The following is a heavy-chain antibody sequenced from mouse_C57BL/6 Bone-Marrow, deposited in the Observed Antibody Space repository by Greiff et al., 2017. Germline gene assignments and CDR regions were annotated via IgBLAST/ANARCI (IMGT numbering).Heavy chain of an antibody. CDR2: IDPETGGT. CDR3: TGREGDGYYPAWFAY. J-gene: IGHJ3*01. CDR1: GYTFTDYE. Sequence: VKLVESGAELVRPGASVTLSCKASGYTFTDYEMHWVKQTPVHGLEWIGAIDPETGGTAYNQKFKGKAILTADKSSSTAYMELRSLTSEDSAVYYCTGREGDGYYPAWFAYWGQGTLVTVSA. D-gene: IGHD2-3*01. V-gene: IGHV1-15*01.